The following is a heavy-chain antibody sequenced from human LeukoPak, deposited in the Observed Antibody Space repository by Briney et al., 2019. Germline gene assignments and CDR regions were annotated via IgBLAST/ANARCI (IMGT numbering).Heavy chain of an antibody. CDR2: IYPGDFDT. V-gene: IGHV5-51*01. CDR3: ARHRGDYRRGFDY. J-gene: IGHJ4*02. CDR1: GYGFSSYW. Sequence: GESLKISCKGSGYGFSSYWIGWVREMPGKGLEWMGIIYPGDFDTRYSPSFQGQVTISADKSISTAYLQWSSLKASDTAMYYCARHRGDYRRGFDYWGQGTLVTVSS. D-gene: IGHD4-17*01.